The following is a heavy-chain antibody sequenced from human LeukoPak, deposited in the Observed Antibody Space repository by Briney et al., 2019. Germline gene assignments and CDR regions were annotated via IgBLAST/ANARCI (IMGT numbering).Heavy chain of an antibody. CDR1: GVSISSGSYY. CDR3: ARRVAAAGTNYYYYYMDV. J-gene: IGHJ6*03. D-gene: IGHD6-13*01. Sequence: SETLSLTCTVSGVSISSGSYYWSWIRQPAGKGLEWIGRIYTSGSTNYNPSLKSRVTISVDTSKNQFSLKLSSVTAADTAMYYCARRVAAAGTNYYYYYMDVWGKGTTVTVSS. CDR2: IYTSGST. V-gene: IGHV4-61*02.